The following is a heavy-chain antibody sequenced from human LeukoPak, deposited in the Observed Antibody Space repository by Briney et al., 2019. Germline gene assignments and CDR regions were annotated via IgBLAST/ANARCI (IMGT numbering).Heavy chain of an antibody. V-gene: IGHV4-61*01. CDR3: ARHADIGLIRNGFDP. CDR1: GGSFSSGISY. Sequence: SETLSLTCSVSGGSFSSGISYWSWIRQPPGKGLEWLGYIYYSRNTLHNPTLRSRVTISVDMSKNQFSLRLSSVTAADTAVYYCARHADIGLIRNGFDPWGQGTLVTVSS. CDR2: IYYSRNT. D-gene: IGHD3/OR15-3a*01. J-gene: IGHJ5*02.